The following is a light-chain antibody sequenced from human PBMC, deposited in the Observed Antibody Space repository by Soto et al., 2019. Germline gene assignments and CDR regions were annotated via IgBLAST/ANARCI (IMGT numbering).Light chain of an antibody. CDR1: QSVSSSY. V-gene: IGKV3-20*01. CDR2: GAS. J-gene: IGKJ1*01. Sequence: EIVLTQSPGTLSLSPGERATLSCRASQSVSSSYLAWYQQKPSQAPRLLIYGASSRATSIPDRFSGSGSGTDFTLTISRLEPEDFAVYYCQQYGSAPSTFGQGTKVDIK. CDR3: QQYGSAPST.